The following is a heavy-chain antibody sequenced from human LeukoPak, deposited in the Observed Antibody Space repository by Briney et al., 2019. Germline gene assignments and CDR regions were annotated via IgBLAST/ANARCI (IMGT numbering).Heavy chain of an antibody. Sequence: KSGESLNISCKGSGYSFNNYWIAWVRQMPGKGLEWMGIIYPGDSETRYSPSFQGQVTISADKSISTAYLQWSSLKASDTAMYYCARQPRYGMDVWGQGTTVTVSS. J-gene: IGHJ6*02. V-gene: IGHV5-51*01. CDR1: GYSFNNYW. CDR2: IYPGDSET. CDR3: ARQPRYGMDV.